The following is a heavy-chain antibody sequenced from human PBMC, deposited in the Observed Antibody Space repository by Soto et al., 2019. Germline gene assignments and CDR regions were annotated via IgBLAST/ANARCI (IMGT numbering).Heavy chain of an antibody. V-gene: IGHV1-18*01. Sequence: QVQLVQSEGEVRQPGASVKVSCRASGYTFTSYGIICVRQAPGQGLEWMGYISPSSGVTRYAQNLQGRVTLTTDTSTTTAYMELRSLSSDDTAVYYCAREMWPRTGPQNFVDYWGLGALVTVSS. CDR1: GYTFTSYG. J-gene: IGHJ4*02. D-gene: IGHD1-7*01. CDR3: AREMWPRTGPQNFVDY. CDR2: ISPSSGVT.